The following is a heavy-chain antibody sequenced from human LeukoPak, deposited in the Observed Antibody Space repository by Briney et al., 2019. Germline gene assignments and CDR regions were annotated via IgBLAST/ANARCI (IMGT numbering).Heavy chain of an antibody. Sequence: SETLSLTCTVSGGSISSYYWSWIRQPPGKGLEWIGYIYYSGSTNYNPSLKSRVTISVDTSKNQFSLKLSSVTAADTAVYYCARHKGHYYGMDVWGQGTTVTVSS. V-gene: IGHV4-59*08. CDR1: GGSISSYY. CDR3: ARHKGHYYGMDV. CDR2: IYYSGST. J-gene: IGHJ6*02.